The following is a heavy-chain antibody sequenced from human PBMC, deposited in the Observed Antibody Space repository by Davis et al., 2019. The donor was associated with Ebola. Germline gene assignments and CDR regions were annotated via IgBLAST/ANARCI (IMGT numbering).Heavy chain of an antibody. D-gene: IGHD1-1*01. CDR1: GYTFTSYG. J-gene: IGHJ4*02. CDR2: ISAYNGNT. Sequence: ASVKVSCKASGYTFTSYGVNWVRQAPGQGLEWMGWISAYNGNTNYAQKVQGRITMTTDTSTSTAYMELRSLRSDDTARYYCARDVRGITGPSEYWGQGTLVTVSS. V-gene: IGHV1-18*01. CDR3: ARDVRGITGPSEY.